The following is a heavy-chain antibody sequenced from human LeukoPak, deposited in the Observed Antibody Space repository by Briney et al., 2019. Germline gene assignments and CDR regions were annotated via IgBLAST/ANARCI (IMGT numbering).Heavy chain of an antibody. V-gene: IGHV4-61*02. D-gene: IGHD3-3*01. J-gene: IGHJ4*02. CDR3: ARGTYYDFWSGYSR. Sequence: SETLSLTCTVSGGFISSGSYYWSWIRQPAGKGLEWIGRIYTSGSTNYNPSLKSRVTISVDTSKNQFSLKLSSVTAADTAVYYCARGTYYDFWSGYSRWGQGTLVTVSS. CDR2: IYTSGST. CDR1: GGFISSGSYY.